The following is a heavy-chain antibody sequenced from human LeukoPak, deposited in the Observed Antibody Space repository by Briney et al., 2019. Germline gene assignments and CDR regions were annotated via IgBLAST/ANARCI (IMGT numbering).Heavy chain of an antibody. CDR1: GFTFSGYW. J-gene: IGHJ4*02. CDR3: SRNRGWFNFDY. CDR2: IKPDGSVK. D-gene: IGHD6-19*01. Sequence: GGSLRLSCAASGFTFSGYWMSWVRQAPGKGLEWVANIKPDGSVKDYVDSVKGRFTISRDNAKNSLSLQMNSLRAEDTALYYCSRNRGWFNFDYWGQGTLVTVSS. V-gene: IGHV3-7*01.